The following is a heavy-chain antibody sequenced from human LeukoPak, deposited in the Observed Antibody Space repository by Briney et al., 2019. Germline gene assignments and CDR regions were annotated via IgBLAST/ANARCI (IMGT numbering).Heavy chain of an antibody. J-gene: IGHJ4*02. CDR1: GFTFSSFG. Sequence: PGRSLRLSCAASGFTFSSFGMHWVRQAPGKGLEWVAVIWYDGSNKYYADSVKGRFTISRDNSKNTLYLQMNSLRAEDTAVYYCAKDLSYSSSWYHYWGQGTLVTVSS. V-gene: IGHV3-33*06. CDR3: AKDLSYSSSWYHY. CDR2: IWYDGSNK. D-gene: IGHD6-13*01.